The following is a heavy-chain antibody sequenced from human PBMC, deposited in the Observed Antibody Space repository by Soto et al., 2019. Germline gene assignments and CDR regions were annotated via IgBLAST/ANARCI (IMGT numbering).Heavy chain of an antibody. CDR1: GYTFTSYA. Sequence: ASVKVSCKASGYTFTSYAMHWVRQAPGQRLEWMGWINAVNGNTKYSQKFQGRVTITRDTSASTAYMELSSLRSEDTAVYYCARDLVGTFDYWGQGTLVTVSS. V-gene: IGHV1-3*01. J-gene: IGHJ4*02. D-gene: IGHD1-26*01. CDR3: ARDLVGTFDY. CDR2: INAVNGNT.